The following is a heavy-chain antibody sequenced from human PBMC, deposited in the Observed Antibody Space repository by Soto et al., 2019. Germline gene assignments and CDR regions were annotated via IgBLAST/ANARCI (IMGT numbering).Heavy chain of an antibody. V-gene: IGHV3-30*18. CDR1: GFAFNKFG. J-gene: IGHJ4*02. D-gene: IGHD1-26*01. Sequence: QVQLVESGGGVVQPGTSLRLSCEASGFAFNKFGMHWVRQAPGKGLEWVAFISYDGSYQYYADTVQGRLTITRDNSMNTLNMQLNSLRRDDTAVDSCAKGGEVGGVLVDQWGEGTLFTVSS. CDR3: AKGGEVGGVLVDQ. CDR2: ISYDGSYQ.